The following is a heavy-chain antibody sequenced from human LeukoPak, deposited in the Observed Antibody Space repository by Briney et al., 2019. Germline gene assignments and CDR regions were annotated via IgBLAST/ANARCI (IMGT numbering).Heavy chain of an antibody. CDR2: IYYSGST. J-gene: IGHJ4*02. CDR1: GGSISRSSYY. CDR3: ARLLHDSRGYYYFDY. D-gene: IGHD3-22*01. Sequence: SETLSLTCTVSGGSISRSSYYWGWIRQPPGKGLQWIGSIYYSGSTYDNPSLKSRVTMSVDTFKNQFSLKLSSVTAADTAVYYCARLLHDSRGYYYFDYWGQGTLVTVSS. V-gene: IGHV4-39*01.